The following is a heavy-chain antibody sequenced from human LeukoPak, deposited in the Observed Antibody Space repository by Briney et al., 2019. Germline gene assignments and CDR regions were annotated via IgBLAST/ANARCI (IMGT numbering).Heavy chain of an antibody. J-gene: IGHJ3*02. CDR1: GYTFTSYD. V-gene: IGHV1-2*02. D-gene: IGHD6-19*01. CDR3: AREKQWLAHDAFDI. CDR2: INPNSGGT. Sequence: ASVKVSCKASGYTFTSYDINWVRQATGQGLEWMGWINPNSGGTNYAQKFQGRVTMTRDTSISTAYMELSRLRSDDTAVYYCAREKQWLAHDAFDIWGQGTMVTVSS.